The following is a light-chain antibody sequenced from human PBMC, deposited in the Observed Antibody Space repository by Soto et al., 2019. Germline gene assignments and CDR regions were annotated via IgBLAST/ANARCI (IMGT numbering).Light chain of an antibody. V-gene: IGKV2-24*01. CDR2: KIS. CDR1: ESLVHSDGNTY. CDR3: LQVTHFPWA. J-gene: IGKJ1*01. Sequence: DIVMTQTPLSSRVTLGEPASITCTSSESLVHSDGNTYLSWLHQRPGQPPRLLIHKISNRFPGVPDRFSGSGAGTEFTLRISRIEPEDAGTFFCLQVTHFPWAFGQGTKVDNK.